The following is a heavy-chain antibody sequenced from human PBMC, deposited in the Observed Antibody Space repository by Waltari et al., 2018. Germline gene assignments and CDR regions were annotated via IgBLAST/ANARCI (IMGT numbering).Heavy chain of an antibody. V-gene: IGHV3-7*01. CDR2: IKQDGSEK. CDR3: ARDLDRVKLELFFDY. Sequence: EVQLVESGGGLVQPGGSLRLSCAASGFTFSSYWMSWVRQAPGKGLEWVANIKQDGSEKYYVDSVKGRFTISRDNAKNSLYLQMNSLRAEDTAVYYCARDLDRVKLELFFDYWDQGTLVTVSS. D-gene: IGHD1-7*01. J-gene: IGHJ4*02. CDR1: GFTFSSYW.